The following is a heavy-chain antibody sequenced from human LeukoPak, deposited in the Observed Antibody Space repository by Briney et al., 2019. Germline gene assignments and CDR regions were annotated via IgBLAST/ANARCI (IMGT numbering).Heavy chain of an antibody. CDR3: ARERQLGIFDY. CDR1: GFTFSSYS. CDR2: ISSSSSYI. Sequence: GGSLRLSCAASGFTFSSYSMNWVRQAPGKGLEWVSSISSSSSYIYYADSVKGRFTISRDNAKNSLYLQVNSLRAEDTAVYYCARERQLGIFDYWGQGTLVTVSS. J-gene: IGHJ4*02. V-gene: IGHV3-21*01. D-gene: IGHD7-27*01.